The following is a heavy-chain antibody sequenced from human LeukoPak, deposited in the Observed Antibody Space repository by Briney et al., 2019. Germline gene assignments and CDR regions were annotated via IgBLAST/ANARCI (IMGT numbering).Heavy chain of an antibody. CDR3: AKDPPLGY. J-gene: IGHJ4*02. Sequence: PGRSLRLPCAASGFTFDDYAMHWVRQAPGKGLEWVSGISWNSGSIGYADSVKGRFTISRDNAKNSLYLQMNSLRAEDTALYYCAKDPPLGYWGQGTLVTVSS. CDR1: GFTFDDYA. V-gene: IGHV3-9*01. CDR2: ISWNSGSI.